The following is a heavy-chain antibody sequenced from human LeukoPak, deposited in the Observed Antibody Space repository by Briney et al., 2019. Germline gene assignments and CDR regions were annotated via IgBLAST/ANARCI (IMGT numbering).Heavy chain of an antibody. CDR2: INPNSGGT. J-gene: IGHJ4*02. V-gene: IGHV1-2*02. CDR1: GYTFTGYY. D-gene: IGHD3-3*01. Sequence: GASVKVSCKASGYTFTGYYMHWVRQAPGQGLEWMGWINPNSGGTNYAQKFQGRVTMTRDTSISTAYMELSRLRSDDTAVYYCAREVSDYDFWSGYSALETYYFDYWGQGTLVTVSS. CDR3: AREVSDYDFWSGYSALETYYFDY.